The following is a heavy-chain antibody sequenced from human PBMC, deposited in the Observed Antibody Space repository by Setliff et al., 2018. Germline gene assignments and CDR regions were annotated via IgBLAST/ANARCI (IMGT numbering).Heavy chain of an antibody. CDR2: IYYSGST. D-gene: IGHD5-12*01. CDR1: GGSFSTYY. CDR3: AREGDGYNLGGYFDY. Sequence: SETLSLTCAVYGGSFSTYYWIWIRQPPGKGLEWIGYIYYSGSTNYNPSLKSRVTISVDSSKNQFSLKLSSVTAADTAVYYCAREGDGYNLGGYFDYWGQGTLVTVSS. J-gene: IGHJ4*02. V-gene: IGHV4-59*01.